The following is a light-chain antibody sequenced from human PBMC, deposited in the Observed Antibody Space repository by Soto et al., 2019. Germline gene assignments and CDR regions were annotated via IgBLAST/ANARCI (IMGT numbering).Light chain of an antibody. J-gene: IGKJ4*01. Sequence: DIQMTQSPSTLSASVGDRVTITCRASQSISSWLAWYQQKPGKAPKLLIYKASSLPSGVPSRFSGSGSGTEFTLAISSLQPDDFATYCCQQYNSYSLTFGGGTKGESK. CDR1: QSISSW. CDR3: QQYNSYSLT. V-gene: IGKV1-5*03. CDR2: KAS.